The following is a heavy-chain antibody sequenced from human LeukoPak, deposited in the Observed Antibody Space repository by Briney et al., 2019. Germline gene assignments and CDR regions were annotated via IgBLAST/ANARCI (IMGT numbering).Heavy chain of an antibody. J-gene: IGHJ4*02. Sequence: GGSLRLSCAASGFTFSSYEMNWVRQAPGKGLEWVSYISSSGSTIYYADSVKGRFTISRDNSKNALYLQMNSLRAEDTAVYYCAKDFTIVVVPAAASFDYWGQGTLVTVSS. D-gene: IGHD2-2*01. CDR2: ISSSGSTI. CDR3: AKDFTIVVVPAAASFDY. V-gene: IGHV3-48*03. CDR1: GFTFSSYE.